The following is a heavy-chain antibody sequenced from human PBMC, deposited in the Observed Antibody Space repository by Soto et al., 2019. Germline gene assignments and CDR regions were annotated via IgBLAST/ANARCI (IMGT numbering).Heavy chain of an antibody. CDR2: IKQDGSEK. V-gene: IGHV3-7*04. J-gene: IGHJ6*02. CDR3: ARFYYDSSGYLPSPYYYYYGMDV. CDR1: GFTFSSNW. D-gene: IGHD3-22*01. Sequence: PGGSLRLSCAASGFTFSSNWMSWVRQAPGKGLGWVANIKQDGSEKYYVDSVKGRFTISRDNAKNSLYLQMNSLRAEDTAVYYCARFYYDSSGYLPSPYYYYYGMDVWGQGTTVTVSS.